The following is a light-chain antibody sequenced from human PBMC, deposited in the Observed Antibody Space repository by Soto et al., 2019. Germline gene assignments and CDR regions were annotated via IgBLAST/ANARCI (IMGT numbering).Light chain of an antibody. CDR1: SSDVGGYNY. CDR3: SSYTSSSTLV. Sequence: QSALTQPASVSGSPGQSITISCTGTSSDVGGYNYVSWYQQHPGKAPKLMIYDVSNRPSGVSNRFSGSKSGNTASLTLSGLQAEDEADYYCSSYTSSSTLVVGGGTKLTVL. J-gene: IGLJ2*01. V-gene: IGLV2-14*01. CDR2: DVS.